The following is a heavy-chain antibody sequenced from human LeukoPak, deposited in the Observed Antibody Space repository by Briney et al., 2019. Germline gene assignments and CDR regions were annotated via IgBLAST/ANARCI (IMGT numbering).Heavy chain of an antibody. CDR2: IYSGGST. J-gene: IGHJ5*02. D-gene: IGHD1/OR15-1a*01. V-gene: IGHV3-66*02. CDR3: ARGSSPITGTLWFDP. CDR1: GFTVSSNY. Sequence: PGGSLRLSCAASGFTVSSNYMSWIRQAPGKGLEWVSVIYSGGSTYYADSVKGRFTISRDNSKNTLYLQMNSLRAEDTAVYYCARGSSPITGTLWFDPWGQGTLVTVSS.